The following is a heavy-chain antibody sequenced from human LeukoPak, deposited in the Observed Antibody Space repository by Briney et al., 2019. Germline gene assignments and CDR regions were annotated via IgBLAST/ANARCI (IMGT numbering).Heavy chain of an antibody. CDR2: IRSKANSYAT. D-gene: IGHD1-7*01. Sequence: GGSLRLSCAASGFTFSGSAMHWVRQASGKGLEWVGRIRSKANSYATAYAASVKGSFTISRDDSKNTAYLQMNSLKTEDTAVYYCTRRNNWNYVWDYWGQGTLVTVSS. J-gene: IGHJ4*02. V-gene: IGHV3-73*01. CDR3: TRRNNWNYVWDY. CDR1: GFTFSGSA.